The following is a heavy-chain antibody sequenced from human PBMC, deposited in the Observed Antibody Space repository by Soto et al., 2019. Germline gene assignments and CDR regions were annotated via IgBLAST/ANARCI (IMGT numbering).Heavy chain of an antibody. Sequence: GGSLRLSCAASGFTFSSYAMHWVRQAPGKGLEWVAVISYDGSNKYYADSVKGRFTISRDNSKNTLYLQMNSLRAEDTAVYYCARYSVAVADQYYYYYGMDVWGQGTTVTVSS. CDR2: ISYDGSNK. CDR1: GFTFSSYA. J-gene: IGHJ6*02. V-gene: IGHV3-30-3*01. CDR3: ARYSVAVADQYYYYYGMDV. D-gene: IGHD6-19*01.